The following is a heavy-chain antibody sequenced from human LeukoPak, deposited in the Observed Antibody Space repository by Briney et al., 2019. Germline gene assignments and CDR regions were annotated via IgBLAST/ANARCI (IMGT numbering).Heavy chain of an antibody. J-gene: IGHJ6*04. D-gene: IGHD2-15*01. V-gene: IGHV3-48*03. Sequence: GGSLTLSCAASGFTFSSYEMNWVRQAPGTGLEWISYISSSGTNIYYTDSVKGRFTIYRDNGKIPLYLEMNSLRAEDTALYCCARGIYCSGGSCYSGYYYGVDVWGKGTTVTVSS. CDR1: GFTFSSYE. CDR2: ISSSGTNI. CDR3: ARGIYCSGGSCYSGYYYGVDV.